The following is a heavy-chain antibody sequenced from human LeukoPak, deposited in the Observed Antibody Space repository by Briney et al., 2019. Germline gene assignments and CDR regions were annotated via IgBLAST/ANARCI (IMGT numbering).Heavy chain of an antibody. CDR3: ANRFGDESPYYYYYYMDV. CDR1: GGSISSSTYC. CDR2: VSGSGGAT. V-gene: IGHV3-23*01. Sequence: ETLSLTCTVSGGSISSSTYCWGWIRQPRGKGLEWVSTVSGSGGATYYADSVRGRFTISRDNSKNILYLQMNILRAEDTAVYYCANRFGDESPYYYYYYMDVWGKGTTVTVSS. D-gene: IGHD3-10*01. J-gene: IGHJ6*03.